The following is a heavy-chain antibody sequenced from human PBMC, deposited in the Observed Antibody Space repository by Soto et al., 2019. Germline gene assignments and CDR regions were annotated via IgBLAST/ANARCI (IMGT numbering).Heavy chain of an antibody. CDR2: TWYGGSKT. CDR1: GFIFSAYG. D-gene: IGHD1-26*01. Sequence: GGSLRLSCATSGFIFSAYGLHWVRQAPGKGLEWIGVTWYGGSKTIYADSVKGRFTISRDKSENMMFLEMKSLRAEDTAVYYCARDPSEGAKTYYFDYWGQGTLVTAPQ. V-gene: IGHV3-33*01. CDR3: ARDPSEGAKTYYFDY. J-gene: IGHJ4*02.